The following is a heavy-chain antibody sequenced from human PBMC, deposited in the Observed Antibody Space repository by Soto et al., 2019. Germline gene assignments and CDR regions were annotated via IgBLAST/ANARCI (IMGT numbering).Heavy chain of an antibody. D-gene: IGHD1-26*01. J-gene: IGHJ4*02. CDR1: GLIFSDYA. Sequence: GGSLRLSCAASGLIFSDYAMSWVRQAPGKGLECVACISGSGGDTFYADSVKGRFTISRDNSKNTLSLHMSSLRVDDTAVYFCAKARSGIVGSVDYWGQXTLVTVSS. V-gene: IGHV3-23*01. CDR2: ISGSGGDT. CDR3: AKARSGIVGSVDY.